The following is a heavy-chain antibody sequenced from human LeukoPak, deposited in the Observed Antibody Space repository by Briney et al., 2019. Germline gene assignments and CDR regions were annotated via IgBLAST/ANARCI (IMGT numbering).Heavy chain of an antibody. D-gene: IGHD2-2*01. J-gene: IGHJ5*02. V-gene: IGHV1-69*04. CDR2: IIPILGIA. Sequence: ASVKVFCKASGGTFSSYAISWVRQAPGQGLEWMGRIIPILGIANYAQKFQGRVTITADKSTSTAYMELSSLRSEDTAVYYCAHCSSTSCSNWFDPWGQGTLVTVSS. CDR3: AHCSSTSCSNWFDP. CDR1: GGTFSSYA.